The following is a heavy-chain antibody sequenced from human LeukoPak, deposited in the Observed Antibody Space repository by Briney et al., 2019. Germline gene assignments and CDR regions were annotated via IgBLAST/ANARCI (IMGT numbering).Heavy chain of an antibody. V-gene: IGHV4-59*08. D-gene: IGHD5-12*01. CDR2: ISNTGVT. CDR1: GASISSNY. J-gene: IGHJ3*02. Sequence: SETLSLTCTVSGASISSNYWSWIRQPPGKGLEWIGYISNTGVTNYNPSLKSRFTISVDMSKNQFSLKLTSVTAADTALYYCARHEDLVAVPLGLGAFDKWGQGTMVTVSS. CDR3: ARHEDLVAVPLGLGAFDK.